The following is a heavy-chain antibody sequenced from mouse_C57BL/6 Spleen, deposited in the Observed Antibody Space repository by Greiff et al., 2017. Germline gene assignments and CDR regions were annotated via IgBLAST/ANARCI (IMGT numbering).Heavy chain of an antibody. CDR1: GYAFSSYW. CDR3: SRTMCFDY. V-gene: IGHV1-80*01. CDR2: IYPGDGDT. J-gene: IGHJ2*01. Sequence: QVQLQQSGAELVKPGASVKISCKASGYAFSSYWMNWVKQSPGTGLEWIGKIYPGDGDTNYNGKFKGKATLTVAKSSSTAYIQLSSLTSEDSAVYFCSRTMCFDYWGQGTTRTVSA.